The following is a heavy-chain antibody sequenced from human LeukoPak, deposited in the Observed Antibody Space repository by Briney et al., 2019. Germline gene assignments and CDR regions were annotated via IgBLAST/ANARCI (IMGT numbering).Heavy chain of an antibody. V-gene: IGHV4-38-2*02. CDR1: GYSISSGYY. CDR2: VYHTGTT. Sequence: PSETLSLTCNVSGYSISSGYYWGWIRQSPGKGLEGIGTVYHTGTTYYSPSLKSRLAISLDTSTNRFSLKLTSVTATDTAVYYCASAHYEATGLGYYFKFWGQGTLVSVSS. D-gene: IGHD2-8*02. J-gene: IGHJ4*02. CDR3: ASAHYEATGLGYYFKF.